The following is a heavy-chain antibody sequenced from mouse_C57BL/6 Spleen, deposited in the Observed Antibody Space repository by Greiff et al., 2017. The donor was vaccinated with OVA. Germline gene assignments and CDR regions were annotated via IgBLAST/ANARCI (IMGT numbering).Heavy chain of an antibody. V-gene: IGHV1-64*01. D-gene: IGHD2-1*01. Sequence: VQLQQSGAELVKPGASVKLSCKASGYTFTSYWMHWVKQRPGQGLEWIGMIHPNSGSTNYNEKFKSKATLTVDKSSSTAYMQLSSLTSEDSAVYYCARGDGNFYFDYWGQGTTLTVSS. CDR3: ARGDGNFYFDY. J-gene: IGHJ2*01. CDR2: IHPNSGST. CDR1: GYTFTSYW.